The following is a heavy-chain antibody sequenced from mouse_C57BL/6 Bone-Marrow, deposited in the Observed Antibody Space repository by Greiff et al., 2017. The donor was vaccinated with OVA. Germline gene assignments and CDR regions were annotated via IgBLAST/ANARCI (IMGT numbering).Heavy chain of an antibody. D-gene: IGHD1-1*01. J-gene: IGHJ3*01. CDR3: ARYYYGSSNGGFAY. V-gene: IGHV7-3*01. CDR2: IRNNANGYTT. CDR1: GFTFTDYY. Sequence: EVKLVESGGGLVQPGGSLSLSCAASGFTFTDYYMSWVRQPPGKALEWLGFIRNNANGYTTEYSASVKGRFTISRDNSQSILYHQRNDLRAEDSATYYSARYYYGSSNGGFAYWGQGTLVTVSA.